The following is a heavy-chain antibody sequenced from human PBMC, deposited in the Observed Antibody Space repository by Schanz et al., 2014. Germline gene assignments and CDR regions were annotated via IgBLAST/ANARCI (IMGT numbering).Heavy chain of an antibody. CDR1: GYTFTNYA. CDR2: INTNTGNP. V-gene: IGHV7-4-1*02. CDR3: ARGEANWGQY. D-gene: IGHD7-27*01. J-gene: IGHJ4*02. Sequence: QVQLVQSGSELKKPGASVKVSCKASGYTFTNYAINWVRQAPRQGLEWMGWINTNTGNPTYAQGFTGRFVFSLDTSVSTAYRQISFLKADDTAVFFCARGEANWGQYWGQGTLVTVSS.